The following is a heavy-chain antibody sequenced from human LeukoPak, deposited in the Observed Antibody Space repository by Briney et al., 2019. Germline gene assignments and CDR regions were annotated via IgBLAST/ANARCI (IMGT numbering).Heavy chain of an antibody. D-gene: IGHD6-13*01. CDR2: ISYDGTYK. V-gene: IGHV3-30*18. J-gene: IGHJ4*02. Sequence: PGGSLRLSCAASGFTFTSYGMHWVRQAPGKGLEWVVVISYDGTYKYYAGSVKGRFTISRDDSKNTLYLQTNSLRAEDTAVYYCAKDRDSSWYSGCFDYWGQGTLVTVSS. CDR3: AKDRDSSWYSGCFDY. CDR1: GFTFTSYG.